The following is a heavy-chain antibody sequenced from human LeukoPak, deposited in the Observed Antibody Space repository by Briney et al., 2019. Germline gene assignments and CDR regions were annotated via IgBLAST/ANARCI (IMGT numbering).Heavy chain of an antibody. CDR1: GGSISTYY. D-gene: IGHD6-6*01. J-gene: IGHJ1*01. CDR2: IYHSGST. CDR3: ARGGAARLHFQN. Sequence: SDTLSLTCTVSGGSISTYYWHWIRQPPGKGLEWIGYIYHSGSTNYNPSLQSRVTISVDTSKNQFSLNLNSVTAADTAVYYCARGGAARLHFQNWGQGTLVTVSS. V-gene: IGHV4-59*07.